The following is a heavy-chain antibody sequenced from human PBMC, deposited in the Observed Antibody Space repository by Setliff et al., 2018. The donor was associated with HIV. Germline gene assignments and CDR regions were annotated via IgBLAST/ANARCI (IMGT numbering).Heavy chain of an antibody. CDR3: ARTPEDYDQYFFDR. Sequence: TLSLTCSVSGASITSGIYYWAWIRQPAGKGLEFIGRVYFSGSTNYNPSLKSRVTISLDTSKNRFSLKLSSVTAADTAVYYCARTPEDYDQYFFDRWGQGTLVTVSS. CDR2: VYFSGST. D-gene: IGHD3-22*01. V-gene: IGHV4-61*02. J-gene: IGHJ4*02. CDR1: GASITSGIYY.